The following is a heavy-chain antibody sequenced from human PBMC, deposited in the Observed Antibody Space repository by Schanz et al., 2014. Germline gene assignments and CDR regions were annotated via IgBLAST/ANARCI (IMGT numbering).Heavy chain of an antibody. CDR1: GFTVSKNY. Sequence: EVQLVESGGGLVQPGGSLRLSCAASGFTVSKNYMSWVRQAPGKGLEWVSIIYTDGSTYYADSVRDRFTISRDNSKNTLYLQMNSLRAEDTAIYFCAKDAAYYDSVIFPDHWGQGTLVTVSS. CDR3: AKDAAYYDSVIFPDH. CDR2: IYTDGST. J-gene: IGHJ4*02. D-gene: IGHD3-22*01. V-gene: IGHV3-66*01.